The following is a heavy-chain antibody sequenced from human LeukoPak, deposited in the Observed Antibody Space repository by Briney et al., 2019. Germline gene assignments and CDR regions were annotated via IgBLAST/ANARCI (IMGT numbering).Heavy chain of an antibody. D-gene: IGHD6-19*01. J-gene: IGHJ5*02. CDR3: ARGQARLAWFDP. CDR2: IYTSGST. Sequence: SQTLSLTCTVSGGSISSGGYYWSWIRQPAGKGLEWIGRIYTSGSTFYNPSLKSRVTISVDTSKNQFSLRLTSVIAADTAVYYCARGQARLAWFDPWGQGTLVTVSS. CDR1: GGSISSGGYY. V-gene: IGHV4-61*02.